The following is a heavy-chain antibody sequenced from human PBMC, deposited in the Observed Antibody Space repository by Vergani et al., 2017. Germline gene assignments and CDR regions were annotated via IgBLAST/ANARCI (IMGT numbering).Heavy chain of an antibody. CDR3: AISLHRNVLRYFDWLFEY. Sequence: QVQLVQSGSELKKPGASVKVSCKASGYTFTSYAMNWVRQAPGQGLEWMGWINTNTGNPTYAQGFTGRFVFSLDTSVSTAYLQISSLKAEDTAVYYCAISLHRNVLRYFDWLFEYWRQGTLITVSS. V-gene: IGHV7-4-1*02. D-gene: IGHD3-9*01. J-gene: IGHJ4*02. CDR1: GYTFTSYA. CDR2: INTNTGNP.